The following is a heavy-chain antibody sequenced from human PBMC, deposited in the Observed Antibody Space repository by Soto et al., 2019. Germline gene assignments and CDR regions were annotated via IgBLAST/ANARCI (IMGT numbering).Heavy chain of an antibody. Sequence: GGSLRLSCAASGFSFSNYDMSWVRQAPGKGLDWVSTISGSGKNTYYADSVKGRFTVSRDNSKNTLYLQMNSLRAEDTAVYYCANRNYYQNSGYNYPYFDFWGQGALVTVSS. CDR2: ISGSGKNT. D-gene: IGHD3-22*01. V-gene: IGHV3-23*01. CDR3: ANRNYYQNSGYNYPYFDF. J-gene: IGHJ4*02. CDR1: GFSFSNYD.